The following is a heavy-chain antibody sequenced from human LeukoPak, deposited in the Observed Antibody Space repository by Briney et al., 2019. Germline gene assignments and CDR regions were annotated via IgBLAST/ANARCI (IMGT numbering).Heavy chain of an antibody. CDR3: ARHLAADDAFDI. D-gene: IGHD6-13*01. J-gene: IGHJ3*02. V-gene: IGHV1-2*04. CDR2: INPNSGGT. CDR1: GYTFTSYA. Sequence: GASVKVSCKASGYTFTSYAMHWVRQAPGQRLEWMGWINPNSGGTNYAQKFQGWVTMTRDTSISTAYMELSRLRSDDTAVYYCARHLAADDAFDIWGQGTMVTVSS.